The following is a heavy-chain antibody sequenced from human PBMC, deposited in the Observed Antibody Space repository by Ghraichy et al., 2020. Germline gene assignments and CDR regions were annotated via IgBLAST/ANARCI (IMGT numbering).Heavy chain of an antibody. CDR1: GGSISSSSYY. V-gene: IGHV4-39*01. J-gene: IGHJ4*02. CDR3: ARTSSVDYYDSNGNDY. CDR2: IYYSGST. D-gene: IGHD3-22*01. Sequence: SETLSLTCTVSGGSISSSSYYWGWIRQPPGKGLEWIGSIYYSGSTYYNPSLKSRVTISVDTSKNQFSLKLSSVTAADTAVYYCARTSSVDYYDSNGNDYWGQGTLVTVSS.